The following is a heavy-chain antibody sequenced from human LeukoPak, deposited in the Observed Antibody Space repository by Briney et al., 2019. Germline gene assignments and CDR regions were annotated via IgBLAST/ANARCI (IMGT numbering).Heavy chain of an antibody. Sequence: SVKVSCKASGGTFSSYAISWVRQAPGQGLEWMGGIIPIFGTANYAQKFQGRVTITTDESTSTAYMELSSLRSEDTAVYYCARGRGDNVVVPAAMHWFDPWGQGTLVTVSS. J-gene: IGHJ5*02. CDR3: ARGRGDNVVVPAAMHWFDP. CDR2: IIPIFGTA. D-gene: IGHD2-2*01. CDR1: GGTFSSYA. V-gene: IGHV1-69*05.